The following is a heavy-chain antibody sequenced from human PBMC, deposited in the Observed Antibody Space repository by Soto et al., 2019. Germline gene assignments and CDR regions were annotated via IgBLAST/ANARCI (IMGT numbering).Heavy chain of an antibody. J-gene: IGHJ1*01. D-gene: IGHD3-22*01. V-gene: IGHV3-21*01. CDR1: GFTFSSYT. CDR3: AKDQNEDRSGYCCDS. Sequence: EVQLVESGGGLVKPGGTMRLSCAASGFTFSSYTMNWVRQAPGKGLEWVSSINSRSNYIYQADSVKGRFTISRDNAKNSLYLQMNGLRVEDTAVYYCAKDQNEDRSGYCCDSCGRGTLVTVSS. CDR2: INSRSNYI.